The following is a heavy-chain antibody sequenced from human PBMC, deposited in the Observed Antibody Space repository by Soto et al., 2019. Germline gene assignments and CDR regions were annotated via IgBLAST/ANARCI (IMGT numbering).Heavy chain of an antibody. CDR2: ISGSGGST. Sequence: GGSLRLSCAASGFTFSSYAMSWVRQAPGKGLEWVSAISGSGGSTYYADSVKGRFTISRDNSKNTLYLEMNCLRAEDTAVYYCAKALRYFDSSFDYWGQGTLVTVSS. V-gene: IGHV3-23*01. CDR1: GFTFSSYA. D-gene: IGHD3-9*01. J-gene: IGHJ4*02. CDR3: AKALRYFDSSFDY.